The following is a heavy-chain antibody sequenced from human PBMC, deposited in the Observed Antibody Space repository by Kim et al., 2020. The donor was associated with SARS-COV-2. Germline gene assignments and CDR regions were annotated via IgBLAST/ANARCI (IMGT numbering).Heavy chain of an antibody. V-gene: IGHV4-59*01. Sequence: SETLSLTCTVSGVSISSYYWSWIRQPPGKGLEWIGYIYYSGSTNYNPSLKSRVTISEDTSKNQFSLKLSSVTAADTAVYYCARDRRRNYGGNSFFDYWGQGTLVTVSS. CDR2: IYYSGST. J-gene: IGHJ4*02. CDR1: GVSISSYY. D-gene: IGHD4-17*01. CDR3: ARDRRRNYGGNSFFDY.